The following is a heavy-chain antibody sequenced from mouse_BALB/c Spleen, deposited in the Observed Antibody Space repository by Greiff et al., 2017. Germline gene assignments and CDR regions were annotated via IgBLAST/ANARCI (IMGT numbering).Heavy chain of an antibody. J-gene: IGHJ2*01. Sequence: EVKLMESGGGLVKPGGSLKLSCAASGFAFSSYDMSWVRQTPEKRLEWVAYISSGGGSTYYPDTVKGRFTISRDNAKNTLYLQMSSLKSEDTAMYYCARHPYDYHDEAYFDYWGQGTTLTVSS. CDR1: GFAFSSYD. CDR3: ARHPYDYHDEAYFDY. V-gene: IGHV5-12-1*01. CDR2: ISSGGGST. D-gene: IGHD2-4*01.